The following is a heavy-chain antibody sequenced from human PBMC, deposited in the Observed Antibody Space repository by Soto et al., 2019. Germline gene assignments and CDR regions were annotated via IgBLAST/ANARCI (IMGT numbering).Heavy chain of an antibody. V-gene: IGHV3-21*01. D-gene: IGHD4-4*01. CDR3: ARDRGYSNLRGYYYGMDV. CDR1: GFTFSSYS. J-gene: IGHJ6*02. Sequence: PGGSLRLSCAASGFTFSSYSMNWVRQAPGKGLEWVSSISSSSSYIYYADSVKGRFTISRDNAKNSLYLQMNSLRAEDTAVYYCARDRGYSNLRGYYYGMDVWGQGTTVTVSS. CDR2: ISSSSSYI.